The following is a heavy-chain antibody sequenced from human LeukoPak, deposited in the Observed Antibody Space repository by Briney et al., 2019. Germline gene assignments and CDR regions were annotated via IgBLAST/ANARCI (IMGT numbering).Heavy chain of an antibody. D-gene: IGHD3-9*01. CDR2: ISYDGSNK. CDR3: AKDRPDILTPFDY. V-gene: IGHV3-30*18. J-gene: IGHJ4*02. CDR1: GFTFSSYG. Sequence: GGSLRLSCAASGFTFSSYGMHWVRQAPGKGLEWVAVISYDGSNKYYADSVKGRFTISRDNSKNTLYLQMNSLRAEDTAVYYCAKDRPDILTPFDYWGQGTLVTVSS.